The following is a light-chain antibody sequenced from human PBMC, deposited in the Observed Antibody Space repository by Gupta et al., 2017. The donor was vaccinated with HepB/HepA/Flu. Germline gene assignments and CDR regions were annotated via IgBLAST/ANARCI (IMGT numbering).Light chain of an antibody. CDR1: SSDVGASDC. Sequence: QSALTQPASVSGSPGHSITISCTGTSSDVGASDCVSWYQHHPGKAPKLIIYDVSHRPPGFSYRFSASKFGSTASLTISGLQPEDEATYYCSSYISSHSLVVFGEGTKVTVL. V-gene: IGLV2-14*03. CDR3: SSYISSHSLVV. CDR2: DVS. J-gene: IGLJ2*01.